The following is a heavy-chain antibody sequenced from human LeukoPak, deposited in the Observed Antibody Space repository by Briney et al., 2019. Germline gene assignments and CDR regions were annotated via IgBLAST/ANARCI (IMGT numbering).Heavy chain of an antibody. CDR1: GGSLSGHY. CDR2: VSYTGRT. J-gene: IGHJ3*01. D-gene: IGHD2-21*01. CDR3: ARLLDHYIGGDHDTFDV. V-gene: IGHV4-59*11. Sequence: PSETLSLTCTLSGGSLSGHYWSWIRQPPGKRLKWIGYVSYTGRTEYTPPLQSRVTPSIDTSKSQFSLTLTSVPSAYTAVHSCARLLDHYIGGDHDTFDVWGQGTTVIVSS.